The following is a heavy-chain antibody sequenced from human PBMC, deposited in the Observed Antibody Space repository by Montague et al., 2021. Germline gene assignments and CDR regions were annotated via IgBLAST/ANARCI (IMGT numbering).Heavy chain of an antibody. CDR1: GGSISSYY. D-gene: IGHD6-13*01. CDR3: ARGYSSSWYN. CDR2: IYYSGST. V-gene: IGHV4-59*01. Sequence: SETLSLTCNVSGGSISSYYWSWIRQPPGKGLEWIGYIYYSGSTKYKPSLKSRVTISEDTSKNQFSLKLSSVTAADTAVYYCARGYSSSWYNWGQRTLVSVSS. J-gene: IGHJ4*02.